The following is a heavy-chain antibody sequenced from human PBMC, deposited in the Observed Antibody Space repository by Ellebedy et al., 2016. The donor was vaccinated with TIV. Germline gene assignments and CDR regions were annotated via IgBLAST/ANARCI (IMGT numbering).Heavy chain of an antibody. D-gene: IGHD3-10*01. J-gene: IGHJ3*02. Sequence: KVSCKGSGYSFTSYWIGWVRQMPGKGLEWMGIIYPGDSDTSYSPSFQGQVTISADKSISTAYLQWSSLKASDTAMYYCARRITMVRGVIRETYAFDIWGQGTMVTVSS. V-gene: IGHV5-51*01. CDR3: ARRITMVRGVIRETYAFDI. CDR2: IYPGDSDT. CDR1: GYSFTSYW.